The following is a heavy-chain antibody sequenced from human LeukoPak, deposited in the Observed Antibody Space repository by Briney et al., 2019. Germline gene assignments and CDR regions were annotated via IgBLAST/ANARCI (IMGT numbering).Heavy chain of an antibody. D-gene: IGHD3-10*01. CDR2: INAGNGNT. J-gene: IGHJ4*02. CDR1: GYTFTGYY. Sequence: ASVKVSCKASGYTFTGYYMHWVRQAPGQGLEWMGWINAGNGNTKYSQEFQGRVTITRDTSASTAYMELSSLRSEDMAVYYCARAGSEVDFDYWGQGTLVTVSS. V-gene: IGHV1-3*03. CDR3: ARAGSEVDFDY.